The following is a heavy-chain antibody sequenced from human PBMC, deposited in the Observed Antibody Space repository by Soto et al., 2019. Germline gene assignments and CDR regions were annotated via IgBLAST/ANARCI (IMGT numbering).Heavy chain of an antibody. CDR1: GFTFSSYG. J-gene: IGHJ6*02. Sequence: QVQLVESGGGVVQPGRSLRLSCAASGFTFSSYGLHWVRQAPGGGLEWVAVIWYDGNYKYYTDSVKGRLTISRDDSKNTLYLQMNSLRAEDTAVYYCARDEVAVSGTSSHYGMDVWGQGTTVTVSS. V-gene: IGHV3-33*01. CDR3: ARDEVAVSGTSSHYGMDV. D-gene: IGHD6-19*01. CDR2: IWYDGNYK.